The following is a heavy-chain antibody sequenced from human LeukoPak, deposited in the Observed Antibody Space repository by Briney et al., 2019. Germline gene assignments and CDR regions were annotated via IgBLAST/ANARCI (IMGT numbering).Heavy chain of an antibody. V-gene: IGHV4-39*07. CDR3: AKGPTGAKTFDS. D-gene: IGHD7-27*01. J-gene: IGHJ4*02. Sequence: PSETLSLTCTVSGGSISSTPYYWGWIRQPPGKGLEWIGSLFYSGSTYYNPSLKSRVTISVDTSNNQVSLILRSVTAADTAVYFCAKGPTGAKTFDSWGQGTLVTVSS. CDR1: GGSISSTPYY. CDR2: LFYSGST.